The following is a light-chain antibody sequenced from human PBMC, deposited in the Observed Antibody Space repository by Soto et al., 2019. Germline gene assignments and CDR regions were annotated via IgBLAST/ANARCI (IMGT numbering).Light chain of an antibody. CDR2: AAS. J-gene: IGKJ1*01. CDR1: QSISNY. V-gene: IGKV1-39*01. CDR3: QQSFSSLRT. Sequence: DIQMTQSPSSLSASVGDRVTITCRASQSISNYLNWYQQKPGKAPKLLIYAASSMQSGVPSMFSGSGSETDFTLTISSLQPDDSATYYCQQSFSSLRTFGRGTKVEVK.